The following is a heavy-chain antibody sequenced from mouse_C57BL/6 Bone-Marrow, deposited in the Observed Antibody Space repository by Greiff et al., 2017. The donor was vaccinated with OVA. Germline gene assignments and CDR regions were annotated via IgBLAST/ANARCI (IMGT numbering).Heavy chain of an antibody. CDR1: GYTFTSYT. Sequence: QVQLKESGAELARPGASVKMSCKASGYTFTSYTMHWVKQRPGQGLEWIGYINPSSGYTKYNQKFKDKATLTADKSSSTAYMQLSSLTSEYSAVYYCARGTTVVATDWYFDVWGTGTTVTVSS. V-gene: IGHV1-4*01. J-gene: IGHJ1*03. D-gene: IGHD1-1*01. CDR2: INPSSGYT. CDR3: ARGTTVVATDWYFDV.